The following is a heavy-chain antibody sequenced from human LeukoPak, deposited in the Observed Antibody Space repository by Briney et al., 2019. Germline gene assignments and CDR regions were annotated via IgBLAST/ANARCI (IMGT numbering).Heavy chain of an antibody. CDR1: GFIFSSYW. J-gene: IGHJ5*01. CDR3: ARAPTVTTRVFAS. D-gene: IGHD4-17*01. Sequence: GGSLRLSCAASGFIFSSYWMTWVRQAPGKGLEWVANIKQDGTETYYVDSLKGRFTISRDNAKNSLYLQLNSLRAEDTAVYYCARAPTVTTRVFASWGRGTLVTVSS. CDR2: IKQDGTET. V-gene: IGHV3-7*05.